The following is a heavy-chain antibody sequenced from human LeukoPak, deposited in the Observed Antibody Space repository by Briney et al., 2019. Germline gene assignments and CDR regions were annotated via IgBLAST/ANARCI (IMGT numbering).Heavy chain of an antibody. Sequence: PSETLSLTCAVYGGSFSGYYWSWIRQPPGKGLEWIGEINHSGSTNYNPSLKSRVTISVDTSKNQFSLKLSSVTAADTAVYYCARDPATAGTDYWGQGTLVTVSS. J-gene: IGHJ4*02. V-gene: IGHV4-34*01. CDR3: ARDPATAGTDY. CDR1: GGSFSGYY. CDR2: INHSGST. D-gene: IGHD6-13*01.